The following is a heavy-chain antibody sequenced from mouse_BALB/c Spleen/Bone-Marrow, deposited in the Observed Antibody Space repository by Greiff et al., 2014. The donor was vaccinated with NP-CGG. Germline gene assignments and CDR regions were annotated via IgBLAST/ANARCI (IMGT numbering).Heavy chain of an antibody. D-gene: IGHD1-1*01. Sequence: DVQLQESGAELVKPGASVKLSCTASGFNIKDTYMHWVKQRPEQGLEWIGRIDPANGNTKYDPKFQGKATITADTSSNTAYLQLSSLTSEDIAVYYCAYGSSYDYFDYWGQGTTLTVSS. CDR1: GFNIKDTY. J-gene: IGHJ2*01. CDR3: AYGSSYDYFDY. V-gene: IGHV14-3*02. CDR2: IDPANGNT.